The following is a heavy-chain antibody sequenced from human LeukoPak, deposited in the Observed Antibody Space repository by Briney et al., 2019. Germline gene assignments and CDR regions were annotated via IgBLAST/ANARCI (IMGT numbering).Heavy chain of an antibody. Sequence: HPGGSLRLSCAASRFAFDDHGMHWVRQAPGKGLEWVSSISWKSGSKGYADSVKGRFTISRDNAKNSVYLQMNSLRVEDTALYYCAKDAQSGYSFGYYFDSWGLGTLVTVSS. CDR3: AKDAQSGYSFGYYFDS. D-gene: IGHD5-12*01. J-gene: IGHJ4*02. CDR1: RFAFDDHG. V-gene: IGHV3-9*01. CDR2: ISWKSGSK.